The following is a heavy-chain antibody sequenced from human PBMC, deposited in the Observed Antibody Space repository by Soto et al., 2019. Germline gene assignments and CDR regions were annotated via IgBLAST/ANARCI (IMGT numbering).Heavy chain of an antibody. Sequence: SVKVSCKSYGDSFSRFAVSWVRRAPGEGLEWMGGIIPVTGTANYIDKFRGRLTITADESSSTVYMELSGLRSEDTAVYYCARLGLDLDFDHWGQGTLVTVSS. CDR2: IIPVTGTA. J-gene: IGHJ4*02. V-gene: IGHV1-69*13. CDR3: ARLGLDLDFDH. CDR1: GDSFSRFA.